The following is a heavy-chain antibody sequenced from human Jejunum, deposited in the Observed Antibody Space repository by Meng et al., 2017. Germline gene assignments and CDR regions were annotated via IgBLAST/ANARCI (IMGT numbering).Heavy chain of an antibody. D-gene: IGHD5-12*01. Sequence: GESLKISCTASGLTFGDCALSWFRQAPGMGLEWIGFIRTTAGDATPQYAASVQGRFTISRDDSKSVAYLQMNGLKTEDTAVYYCARAGNGYDYFLDYWGQGTLVTVSS. CDR2: IRTTAGDATP. CDR1: GLTFGDCA. J-gene: IGHJ4*02. CDR3: ARAGNGYDYFLDY. V-gene: IGHV3-49*03.